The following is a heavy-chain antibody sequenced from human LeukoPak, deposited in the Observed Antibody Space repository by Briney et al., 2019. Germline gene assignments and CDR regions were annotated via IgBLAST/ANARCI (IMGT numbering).Heavy chain of an antibody. CDR3: ARDFHSGSGRHFDS. J-gene: IGHJ4*02. V-gene: IGHV3-21*01. D-gene: IGHD3-10*01. CDR1: VFTFSSYS. CDR2: ISDRSDFI. Sequence: GGSLRLSCAASVFTFSSYSINWVRQAPGKGLEWVSSISDRSDFIYYADSVKGRFTISRDNSKNSVFLQMNSLRAEDTAVYYCARDFHSGSGRHFDSWGQGTLVTVSS.